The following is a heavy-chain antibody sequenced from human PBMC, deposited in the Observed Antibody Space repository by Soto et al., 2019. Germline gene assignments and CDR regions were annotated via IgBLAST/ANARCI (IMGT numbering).Heavy chain of an antibody. D-gene: IGHD5-12*01. J-gene: IGHJ4*02. CDR2: VYHTGAT. CDR1: GASISSSY. CDR3: ARGGNRYSNVASGVGGFDF. V-gene: IGHV4-59*01. Sequence: PSETLSLTCTVSGASISSSYWSWIRQSPERGLEWIAYVYHTGATNYNPSLKSRVTISLDTSKGQFSLNLTSLTTADTAVYFCARGGNRYSNVASGVGGFDFWGKGSLVTV.